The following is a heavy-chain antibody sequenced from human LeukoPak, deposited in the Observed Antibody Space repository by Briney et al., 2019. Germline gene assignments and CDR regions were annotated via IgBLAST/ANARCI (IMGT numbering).Heavy chain of an antibody. CDR2: ISYDGSNK. D-gene: IGHD2-21*02. CDR1: GFTFRSYA. J-gene: IGHJ4*02. Sequence: PGGSLRLSCAASGFTFRSYAMHWVRQAPGKGLEWVAVISYDGSNKYYADSMKGRFTISRDNTKNTLYLQMNSLRAEDTAVYYCARDSYTYCGGDCYLDSWDQGTLVTVSS. CDR3: ARDSYTYCGGDCYLDS. V-gene: IGHV3-30-3*01.